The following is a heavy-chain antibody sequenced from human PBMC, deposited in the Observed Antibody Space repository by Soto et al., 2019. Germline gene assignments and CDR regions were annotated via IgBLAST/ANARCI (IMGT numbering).Heavy chain of an antibody. D-gene: IGHD6-13*01. CDR3: ASGYSSSWYYFEY. Sequence: PSETLSLTCTLSGASISDNYWSWIRQPPGKGLEWIGYIFYSGSTNYNPSLESRVTISIDTPKNQFSLRLNSVTAADTAVYYCASGYSSSWYYFEYWGQGTRVTVSS. CDR1: GASISDNY. V-gene: IGHV4-59*01. J-gene: IGHJ4*02. CDR2: IFYSGST.